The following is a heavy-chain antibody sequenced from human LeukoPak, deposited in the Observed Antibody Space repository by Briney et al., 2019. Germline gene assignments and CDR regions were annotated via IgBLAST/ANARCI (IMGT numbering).Heavy chain of an antibody. V-gene: IGHV3-53*01. CDR3: ARGLGYCTSTTCLLPFDY. J-gene: IGHJ4*02. CDR2: IYSGGSA. Sequence: GGSLRLSCAASGFTVSTYYMTWVRQAPGKGLECVSVIYSGGSAYYADSVKGRFTVSRDNSKNTLYLQMNGLRAEDTAMYYCARGLGYCTSTTCLLPFDYWGQGTLVTVSS. CDR1: GFTVSTYY. D-gene: IGHD2-2*01.